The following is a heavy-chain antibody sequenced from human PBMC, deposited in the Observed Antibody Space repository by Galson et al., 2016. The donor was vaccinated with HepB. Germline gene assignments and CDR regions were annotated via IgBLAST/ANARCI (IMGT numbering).Heavy chain of an antibody. CDR1: GFMFETYW. D-gene: IGHD3-10*01. CDR2: IKQDGSEK. V-gene: IGHV3-7*01. CDR3: ARGRATSVRGLVGYYFDW. J-gene: IGHJ4*02. Sequence: SLRLSCAGSGFMFETYWMSWVRRAPGKGLEWVANIKQDGSEKFYADSLRGRFTVSRDNAQNSVFLQMNSLRAEGTAVYYWARGRATSVRGLVGYYFDWWGQGTRVAVSS.